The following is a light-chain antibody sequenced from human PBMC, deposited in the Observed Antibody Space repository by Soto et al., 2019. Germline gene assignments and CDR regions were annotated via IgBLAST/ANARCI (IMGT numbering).Light chain of an antibody. CDR1: SSNIGAGYD. Sequence: QSVLTQPPSVSGAPGQRVTISCTGSSSNIGAGYDVHWYQQLPGRAPKLLIYGNTNRPSWVPDRFSGSKSGTSASLAITGLQAEDEADYNCLSFDSSLSVVFGGGTKLTVL. J-gene: IGLJ2*01. V-gene: IGLV1-40*01. CDR3: LSFDSSLSVV. CDR2: GNT.